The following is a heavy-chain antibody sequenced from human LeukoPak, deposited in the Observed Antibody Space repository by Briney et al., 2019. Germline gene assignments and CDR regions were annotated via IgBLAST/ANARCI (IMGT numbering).Heavy chain of an antibody. J-gene: IGHJ4*02. D-gene: IGHD3-3*01. V-gene: IGHV3-7*04. CDR1: GFTPSPDW. CDR2: MNRDVSEK. Sequence: GGSLRLSRAPSGFTPSPDWMTSVRQAPGKGLENVATMNRDVSEKYYVDSVKGRFTISRDNSKNSLYLQMDSLRAEDTAVYYCARGIEEWLYLYYWGQGGLVTVAS. CDR3: ARGIEEWLYLYY.